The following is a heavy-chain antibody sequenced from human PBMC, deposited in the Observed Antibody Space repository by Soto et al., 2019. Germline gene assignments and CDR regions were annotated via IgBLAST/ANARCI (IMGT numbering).Heavy chain of an antibody. Sequence: SETLSLTCAVSGYSISSGYYWGWIRQPPGKGLEWIGSIYHSGSTYYDPSLKSRVTISVDTSKNQFSLKLSSVTAADTAVYYCARSLFGDAPEGRFDPWGQGTLVTVSS. CDR2: IYHSGST. V-gene: IGHV4-38-2*01. J-gene: IGHJ5*02. D-gene: IGHD3-3*01. CDR1: GYSISSGYY. CDR3: ARSLFGDAPEGRFDP.